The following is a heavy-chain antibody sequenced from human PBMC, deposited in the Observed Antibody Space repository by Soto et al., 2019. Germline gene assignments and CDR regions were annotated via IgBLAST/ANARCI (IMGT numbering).Heavy chain of an antibody. CDR3: ARDRIAGSKYYYGMDV. Sequence: QVQLVQSGAEVKKPGSSVRVSCKASGGTFSSYAISWVRQAPGQGLEWMGGIIPIFGTENYAQKFQGRVTITAVESTSTAYMELCSLRSEDTAVYYCARDRIAGSKYYYGMDVWGQGTTVTVSS. CDR1: GGTFSSYA. J-gene: IGHJ6*02. D-gene: IGHD6-13*01. CDR2: IIPIFGTE. V-gene: IGHV1-69*01.